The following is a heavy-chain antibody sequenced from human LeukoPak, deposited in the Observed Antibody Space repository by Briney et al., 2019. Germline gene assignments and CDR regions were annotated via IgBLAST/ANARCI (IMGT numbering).Heavy chain of an antibody. J-gene: IGHJ4*02. CDR1: GGSISSGGYS. Sequence: SETLSLTCAVSGGSISSGGYSWGWIRQPPGKGLEWFGYIYHSGSTYYSPSLKSPVTISVDRSKNQFSLKLSSVTAADTAVYYCARGSMVRGVNFDYWGQGTLVTVSS. CDR2: IYHSGST. V-gene: IGHV4-30-2*01. D-gene: IGHD3-10*01. CDR3: ARGSMVRGVNFDY.